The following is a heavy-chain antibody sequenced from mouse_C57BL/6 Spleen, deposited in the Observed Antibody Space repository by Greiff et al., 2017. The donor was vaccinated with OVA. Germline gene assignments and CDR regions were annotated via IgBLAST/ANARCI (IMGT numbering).Heavy chain of an antibody. CDR2: ISDGGSYT. Sequence: EVLLQESGGGLVKPGASLKLSCAASGFTFSSYTMSWVRQTPEKRLEWVATISDGGSYTYYPDNVKGRFTISRDNAKNTLYLQMSNLKSEDTAMYYGAQSVFDRRGPGLTLTVSS. CDR3: AQSVFDR. V-gene: IGHV5-4*01. CDR1: GFTFSSYT. J-gene: IGHJ2*01.